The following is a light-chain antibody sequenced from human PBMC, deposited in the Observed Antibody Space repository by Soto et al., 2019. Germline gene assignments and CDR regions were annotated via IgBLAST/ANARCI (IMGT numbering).Light chain of an antibody. V-gene: IGKV1-27*01. CDR3: QNYGSAPIT. CDR2: AAS. CDR1: QGISNY. J-gene: IGKJ5*01. Sequence: DIQMTQSRSSLSASVGNRVSITCRASQGISNYLAWYQQKPGKVPKVLIYAASTLQPGVPSRFSGSGSGTDFTLTINSLQPDDIATYFCQNYGSAPITFGQGTRLEIK.